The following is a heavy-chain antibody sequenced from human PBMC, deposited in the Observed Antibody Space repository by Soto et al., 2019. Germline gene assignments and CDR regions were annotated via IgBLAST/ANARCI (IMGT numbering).Heavy chain of an antibody. CDR2: INHSGST. Sequence: SETLSLTCAVYGGSFSGYYWSWIRQPPGKGLEWIGEINHSGSTNYNPSLKSRVTISVDTSKNQFSLKLSSVTAADTAAYYCGRGYSYGYYYYYGMDVWGQGTTVTVSS. CDR1: GGSFSGYY. J-gene: IGHJ6*02. CDR3: GRGYSYGYYYYYGMDV. D-gene: IGHD5-18*01. V-gene: IGHV4-34*01.